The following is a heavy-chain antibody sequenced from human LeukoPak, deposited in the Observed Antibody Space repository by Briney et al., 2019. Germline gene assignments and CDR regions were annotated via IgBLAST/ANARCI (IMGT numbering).Heavy chain of an antibody. Sequence: GGSLRLSCAASGFTFSSYGMHWVRQAPGKGLEWVAVIWYDGSNKYYADSVKGRFTISRDNSKNTLYLQMNSLRAEDTAVYYCAKDRDGTHYCYYMDVWGKGTTVTLSS. V-gene: IGHV3-33*06. CDR2: IWYDGSNK. CDR1: GFTFSSYG. D-gene: IGHD1-26*01. J-gene: IGHJ6*03. CDR3: AKDRDGTHYCYYMDV.